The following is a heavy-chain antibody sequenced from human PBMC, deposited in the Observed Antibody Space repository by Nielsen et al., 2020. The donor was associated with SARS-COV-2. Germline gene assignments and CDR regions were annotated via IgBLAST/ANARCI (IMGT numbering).Heavy chain of an antibody. CDR3: ARAAGSSAFDI. Sequence: SETLSLTCTVSGGSISSYYWSWIRQPPGKGLEWIGYIYYSGSTNYNPSLKSRVTISVDTSKNQFSLKLSSVTAADTAVYYCARAAGSSAFDIWGQGTMVTVSS. V-gene: IGHV4-59*01. CDR2: IYYSGST. CDR1: GGSISSYY. J-gene: IGHJ3*02.